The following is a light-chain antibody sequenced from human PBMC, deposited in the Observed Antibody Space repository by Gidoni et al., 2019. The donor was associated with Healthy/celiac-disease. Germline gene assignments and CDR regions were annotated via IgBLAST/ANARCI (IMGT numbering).Light chain of an antibody. CDR2: QDS. CDR3: QAWDSSTAV. J-gene: IGLJ1*01. V-gene: IGLV3-1*01. Sequence: SSELTQPPSVSVSPGQTASITCSGGKLGDKYACWYQQKPGQSPVLVIYQDSKRPPGIPERFSGSNAGNTATLTISGTQAMDEADYYCQAWDSSTAVFGTGTKVTVL. CDR1: KLGDKY.